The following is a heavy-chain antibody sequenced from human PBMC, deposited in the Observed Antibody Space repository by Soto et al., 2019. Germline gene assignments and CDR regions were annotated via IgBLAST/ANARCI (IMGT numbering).Heavy chain of an antibody. J-gene: IGHJ4*02. Sequence: EVQLVESGGGLVQPGGSLRLSCAASGFDFSNAWMHWVRQAPGKGLVWVSHVNSDGSITTYADSVKGRFTISRDNAKNTVYLQMNSPRAEDTAVYYCARDPSYNSAVWGQGTLVTVSS. CDR1: GFDFSNAW. V-gene: IGHV3-74*01. CDR2: VNSDGSIT. CDR3: ARDPSYNSAV. D-gene: IGHD1-1*01.